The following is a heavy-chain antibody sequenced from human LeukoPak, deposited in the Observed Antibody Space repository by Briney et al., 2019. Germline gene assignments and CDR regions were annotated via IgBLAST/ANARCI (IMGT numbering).Heavy chain of an antibody. CDR3: AKHDSSGYYRDDAFDI. J-gene: IGHJ3*02. D-gene: IGHD3-22*01. Sequence: GGSLRLSCAASGFTFSNYAMNWVRQAPGKGLEWVSSINNSGGRTYYADSVKGRFTISRDNSKNTLYLQMNSLRAEDTAVYYCAKHDSSGYYRDDAFDIWGQGTMVTVSS. CDR2: INNSGGRT. CDR1: GFTFSNYA. V-gene: IGHV3-23*01.